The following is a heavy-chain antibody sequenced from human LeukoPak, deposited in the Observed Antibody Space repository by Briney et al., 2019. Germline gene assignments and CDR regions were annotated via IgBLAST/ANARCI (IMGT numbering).Heavy chain of an antibody. J-gene: IGHJ4*02. CDR1: GGTFSSYA. CDR3: ARGYCSGGSCYYYFDY. CDR2: IIPIFGTA. Sequence: SVKVSCKASGGTFSSYAISWVRQAPGQGLEWMGGIIPIFGTANYAQKFQGRVTITADKSTSTAYMELSSLRSEDTAVYYCARGYCSGGSCYYYFDYWGQGTLVTVSS. D-gene: IGHD2-15*01. V-gene: IGHV1-69*06.